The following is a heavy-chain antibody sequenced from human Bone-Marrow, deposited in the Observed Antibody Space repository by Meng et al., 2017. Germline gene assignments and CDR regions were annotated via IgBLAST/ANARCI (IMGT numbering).Heavy chain of an antibody. CDR3: ARDSTSAYADS. CDR2: INPNSGGT. J-gene: IGHJ4*02. CDR1: GYTFPGYY. D-gene: IGHD5-12*01. V-gene: IGHV1-2*06. Sequence: QGRLLRAGAQWRRPGPPVTVSAKPSGYTFPGYYINWVRQAPGQGLEWMGRINPNSGGTNYAQNFQGRVTMTRDTSISTVYMELSRLTSDDTAVYHCARDSTSAYADSWGQGTLVTVSS.